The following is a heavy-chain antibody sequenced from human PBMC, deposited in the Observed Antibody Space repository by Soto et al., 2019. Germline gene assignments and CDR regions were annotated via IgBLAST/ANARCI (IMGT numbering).Heavy chain of an antibody. CDR1: GYTFTSYA. J-gene: IGHJ5*02. CDR3: ARPYYYDSSGYYLWFDP. Sequence: ASVKVSCKASGYTFTSYAMHWVRQAPGQRLEWMGWINAGNGNTKYSQKFQGRVTITRVTSASTAYMELSSLRSEDTAVYYCARPYYYDSSGYYLWFDPWGQGTLVTVSS. V-gene: IGHV1-3*01. D-gene: IGHD3-22*01. CDR2: INAGNGNT.